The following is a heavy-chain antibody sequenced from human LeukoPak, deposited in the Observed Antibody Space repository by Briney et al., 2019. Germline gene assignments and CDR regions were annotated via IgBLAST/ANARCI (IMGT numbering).Heavy chain of an antibody. Sequence: ASVKVSCTASGGTFSSYAISWVRQAPGQGLEWMGGIIPIFGTANYAQKFQGRVTITADESTSTAYMELSSLRSEDTAVYCCVAPPYCSSTSCYDLWGQGTLVTVSS. J-gene: IGHJ5*02. V-gene: IGHV1-69*13. D-gene: IGHD2-2*01. CDR1: GGTFSSYA. CDR2: IIPIFGTA. CDR3: VAPPYCSSTSCYDL.